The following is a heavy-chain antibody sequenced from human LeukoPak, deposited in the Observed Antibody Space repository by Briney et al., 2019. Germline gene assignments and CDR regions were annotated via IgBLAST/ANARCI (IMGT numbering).Heavy chain of an antibody. CDR2: INHSGST. Sequence: SETLSLTCAVYGGSFSGYYWSWIRQPPGKGLEWIGEINHSGSTNYNPSIKSRVTISVDTSKNQFSLKLSSVTAADTAVYYCARSSMYSSSWCDYWGQGTLVTVSS. V-gene: IGHV4-34*01. CDR3: ARSSMYSSSWCDY. CDR1: GGSFSGYY. J-gene: IGHJ4*02. D-gene: IGHD6-13*01.